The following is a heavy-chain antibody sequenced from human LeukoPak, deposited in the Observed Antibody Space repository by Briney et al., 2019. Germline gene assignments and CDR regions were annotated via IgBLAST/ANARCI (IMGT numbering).Heavy chain of an antibody. CDR1: GGSISSSSYY. Sequence: SEILSLTCTVSGGSISSSSYYWGWIRQPPGKGLEWIGYIYYSGSTYYNPSLKSRITISLDTSKNQFALELCSVTAADTAVYYCARSGTGDYYFYGMNVWGQGTTVTVSS. J-gene: IGHJ6*02. CDR3: ARSGTGDYYFYGMNV. CDR2: IYYSGST. V-gene: IGHV4-30-4*08. D-gene: IGHD3/OR15-3a*01.